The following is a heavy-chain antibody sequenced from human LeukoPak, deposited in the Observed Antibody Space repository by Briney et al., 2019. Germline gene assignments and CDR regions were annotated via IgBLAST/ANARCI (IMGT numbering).Heavy chain of an antibody. J-gene: IGHJ4*02. CDR3: ARDVGFFDIDY. CDR1: GGSISSSRYY. V-gene: IGHV4-39*07. D-gene: IGHD3-9*01. Sequence: SETLSLTCTVSGGSISSSRYYWSWIRQPPGKGLEWIGSIHYSGSTYYIPSLKSRITISLDMSKNQYSLKLTSVTAADTAVYYCARDVGFFDIDYWGQGILVTVSS. CDR2: IHYSGST.